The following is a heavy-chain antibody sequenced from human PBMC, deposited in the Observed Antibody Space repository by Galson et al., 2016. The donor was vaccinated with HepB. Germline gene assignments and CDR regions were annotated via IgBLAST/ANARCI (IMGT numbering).Heavy chain of an antibody. CDR2: ISYDGTNK. CDR1: GFTFSSYA. J-gene: IGHJ4*02. D-gene: IGHD5-12*01. CDR3: ARDSFVYSGYDWV. V-gene: IGHV3-30-3*01. Sequence: SLRLSCAASGFTFSSYAMHWVRQAPGKGLEWVAVISYDGTNKYYADSVKGRFTISRDNSKNTLYLQMNSLRAEDTAMYYCARDSFVYSGYDWVWGQGTLVTVSS.